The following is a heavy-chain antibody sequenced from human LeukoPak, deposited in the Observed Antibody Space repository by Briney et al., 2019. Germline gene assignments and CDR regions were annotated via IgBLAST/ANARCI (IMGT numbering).Heavy chain of an antibody. V-gene: IGHV4-34*01. Sequence: SETLSLTCAVYGGSFSGYYWSWIRQPPGKGVEWIGEINHSGSTNYNPSLKSRVTISVDTSKNQFSLKLSSVTAADTAVYYCARGRRVSLLGYNSFDYWGQGTLVTVSS. CDR2: INHSGST. J-gene: IGHJ4*02. D-gene: IGHD3-10*01. CDR1: GGSFSGYY. CDR3: ARGRRVSLLGYNSFDY.